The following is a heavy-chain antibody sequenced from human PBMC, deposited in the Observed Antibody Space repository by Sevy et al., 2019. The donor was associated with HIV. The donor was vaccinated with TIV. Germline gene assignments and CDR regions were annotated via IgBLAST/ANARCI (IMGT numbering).Heavy chain of an antibody. CDR3: VKGGTIFGVTYYYYGMDV. CDR2: ISSNGGST. J-gene: IGHJ6*02. D-gene: IGHD3-3*01. V-gene: IGHV3-64D*06. CDR1: GFTFSSYA. Sequence: GGSLRLSCSASGFTFSSYAMHWVRQAPGKGLEYVSAISSNGGSTYYAESVKGRFTISRDNSKNTLYLQMSSLRAEDTAVYYCVKGGTIFGVTYYYYGMDVWGQGTTVTVSS.